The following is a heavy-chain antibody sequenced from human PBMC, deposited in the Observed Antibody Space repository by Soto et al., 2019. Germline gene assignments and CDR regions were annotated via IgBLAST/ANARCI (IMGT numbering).Heavy chain of an antibody. J-gene: IGHJ6*03. CDR1: GGSISSGGYY. V-gene: IGHV4-31*03. CDR3: ARSPAATINYYYYYMDV. D-gene: IGHD2-15*01. CDR2: IYCSGST. Sequence: SETLSLTCTVSGGSISSGGYYWSWIRQHPGKGLEWIGYIYCSGSTYYNPSLKSRVTISVDTSKNQFSLKLSSVTAADTAVYYCARSPAATINYYYYYMDVWGKGTTVTVSS.